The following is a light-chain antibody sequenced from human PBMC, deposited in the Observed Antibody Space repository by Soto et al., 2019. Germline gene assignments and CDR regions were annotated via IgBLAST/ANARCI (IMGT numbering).Light chain of an antibody. Sequence: QSALTQPASMSGSPGQSITISCTGTSSDVGSYYPVSWFQQHPGKAPKLVIYEVNERPSGVSDRFSGSKSGNTASLTISGLQAADEAEYYCCSYAGNTTFFVFGAGTKVTVL. CDR1: SSDVGSYYP. CDR3: CSYAGNTTFFV. CDR2: EVN. J-gene: IGLJ1*01. V-gene: IGLV2-23*02.